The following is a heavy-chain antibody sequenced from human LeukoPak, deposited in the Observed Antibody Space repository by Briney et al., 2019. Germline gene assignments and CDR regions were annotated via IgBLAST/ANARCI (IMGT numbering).Heavy chain of an antibody. CDR3: TRETSFRYEDFWSGWDY. CDR1: GDSVSTNSAA. D-gene: IGHD3-3*01. CDR2: TFHRSKWYN. Sequence: SETLSLTCAIPGDSVSTNSAAWNWVRQYPSRGIEWLGRTFHRSKWYNDYAGFVESRITITPDTSKNQFSLLLNSVTPEETAVYYCTRETSFRYEDFWSGWDYWGQGTLVTVS. V-gene: IGHV6-1*01. J-gene: IGHJ4*02.